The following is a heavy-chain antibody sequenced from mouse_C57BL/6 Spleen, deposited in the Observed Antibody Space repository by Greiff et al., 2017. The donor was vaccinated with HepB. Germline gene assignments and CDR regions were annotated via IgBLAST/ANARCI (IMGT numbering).Heavy chain of an antibody. Sequence: VKLMESGAELVKPGASVKISCKASGYAFSSYWMNWVKQRPGKGLEWIGQIYPGDGDTNYNGKFKGKATLTADKSSSTAYMKLSSLTSEDSAVYFCARHDGYYVYAMDYWGQGTSVTVSS. CDR2: IYPGDGDT. CDR1: GYAFSSYW. V-gene: IGHV1-80*01. J-gene: IGHJ4*01. CDR3: ARHDGYYVYAMDY. D-gene: IGHD2-3*01.